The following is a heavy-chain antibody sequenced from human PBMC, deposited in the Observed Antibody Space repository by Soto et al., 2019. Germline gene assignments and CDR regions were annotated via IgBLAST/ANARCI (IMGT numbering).Heavy chain of an antibody. CDR2: IDPSDSYT. J-gene: IGHJ6*02. Sequence: GESLKISCKGSGYSFTSYWISWVRQMPGKGLEWMGRIDPSDSYTNYSPSFQGHVTISADKSISTAYLQWSSLKASDTAMYYCARRDGYCSGGSCYSRYYYYGMDVWGQGTTVTVSS. V-gene: IGHV5-10-1*01. CDR3: ARRDGYCSGGSCYSRYYYYGMDV. CDR1: GYSFTSYW. D-gene: IGHD2-15*01.